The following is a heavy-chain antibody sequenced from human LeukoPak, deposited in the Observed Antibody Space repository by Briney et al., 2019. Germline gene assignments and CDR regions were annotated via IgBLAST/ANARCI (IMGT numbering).Heavy chain of an antibody. CDR1: GGSISSYY. CDR3: AAVLPGSYSDY. J-gene: IGHJ4*02. D-gene: IGHD1-26*01. CDR2: IYYSGST. Sequence: ESSETLSLTCTVSGGSISSYYWSWIRQPPGKGLEWIGYIYYSGSTNYNPSLKSRVTISVDTSKNQFSLKLSSVTAADTAVYYCAAVLPGSYSDYWGQGTLVTVSS. V-gene: IGHV4-59*13.